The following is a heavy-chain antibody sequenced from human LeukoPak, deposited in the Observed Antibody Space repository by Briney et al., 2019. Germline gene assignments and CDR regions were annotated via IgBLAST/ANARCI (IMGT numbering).Heavy chain of an antibody. J-gene: IGHJ4*02. Sequence: GGSLRLSCAASGFTVSSNYMSWVRKAPGKGLEWVSVISVKGRFTISRDNSKNTLYLQMNSLRAEDTAVYYCARVMDYFDYWGQGTLVTVSS. CDR3: ARVMDYFDY. V-gene: IGHV3-53*01. CDR1: GFTVSSNY. CDR2: I. D-gene: IGHD5-24*01.